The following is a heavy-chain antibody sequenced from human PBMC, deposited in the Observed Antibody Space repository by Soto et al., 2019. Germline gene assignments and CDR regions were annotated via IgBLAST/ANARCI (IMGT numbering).Heavy chain of an antibody. CDR2: INPKGGGT. V-gene: IGHV1-2*04. J-gene: IGHJ6*02. Sequence: GASVKVSCKASGYSFTDYHIHWARQAPGQGLEWLGRINPKGGGTSTAQKFQGWVTMTTDTSISTASMELTRLTSDDTAIYYCARGDSTDCSNGVCSFFYNHDMDVWGQGTTVTVSS. CDR1: GYSFTDYH. D-gene: IGHD2-8*01. CDR3: ARGDSTDCSNGVCSFFYNHDMDV.